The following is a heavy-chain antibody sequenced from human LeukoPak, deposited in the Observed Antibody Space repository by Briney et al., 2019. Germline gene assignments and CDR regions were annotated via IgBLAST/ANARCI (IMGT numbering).Heavy chain of an antibody. Sequence: SETLSLTCTVSGGSISSSRYYWGWIRQPPGKGLGWIGSIYYSGSTYYNPSLKSRVTISVDTSKKQFSLKLSSVTAADTAVYYCATLYYYDSSGYYSGLYFDLWGRGTLVTVSS. D-gene: IGHD3-22*01. CDR3: ATLYYYDSSGYYSGLYFDL. CDR1: GGSISSSRYY. J-gene: IGHJ2*01. V-gene: IGHV4-39*01. CDR2: IYYSGST.